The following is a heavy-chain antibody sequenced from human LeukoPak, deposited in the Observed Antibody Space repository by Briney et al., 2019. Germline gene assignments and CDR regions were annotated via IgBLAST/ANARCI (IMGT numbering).Heavy chain of an antibody. CDR1: GFTFADYA. CDR2: ISGSGGST. J-gene: IGHJ4*02. D-gene: IGHD3-10*01. Sequence: PGGSLRLSCSASGFTFADYAMSWVRQAPGKGLQWVSGISGSGGSTYYADSVKGRFTIFRDNSKNTLYLQMNSLRAEDTAVYYCAKDHDDYYGSGSHFTNYWGQGTLVTVSA. CDR3: AKDHDDYYGSGSHFTNY. V-gene: IGHV3-23*01.